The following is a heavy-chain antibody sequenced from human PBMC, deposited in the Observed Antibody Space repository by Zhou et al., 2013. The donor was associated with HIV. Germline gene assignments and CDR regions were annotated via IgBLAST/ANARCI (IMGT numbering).Heavy chain of an antibody. CDR2: YIPMFDIA. D-gene: IGHD3-3*01. J-gene: IGHJ6*04. CDR1: GGNLSNYT. Sequence: QVQLVQSGTEVKKPGSSVKVSCKASGGNLSNYTISWVRQAPGQGLEWMGGYIPMFDIANYPQKYQGRVTITTDESMTTAYMELRSLRSEDTAVFYCARGGMTTFGVVGSPLDVWGKGTTVTVSS. CDR3: ARGGMTTFGVVGSPLDV. V-gene: IGHV1-69*05.